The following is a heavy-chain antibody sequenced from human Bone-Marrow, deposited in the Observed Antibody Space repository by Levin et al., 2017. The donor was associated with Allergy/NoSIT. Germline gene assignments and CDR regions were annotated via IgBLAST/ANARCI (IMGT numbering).Heavy chain of an antibody. Sequence: SETLSLTCTVSGGSISSGGYYWSWIRQHPGKGLEWIGYIYYSGSTYYNPSLKSRVTISVDTSKNHFSLKLSSVTAAATAVYYCAGGSRGYSYGYGFDYWGQGTLVTVSS. CDR2: IYYSGST. CDR3: AGGSRGYSYGYGFDY. V-gene: IGHV4-31*03. CDR1: GGSISSGGYY. J-gene: IGHJ4*02. D-gene: IGHD5-18*01.